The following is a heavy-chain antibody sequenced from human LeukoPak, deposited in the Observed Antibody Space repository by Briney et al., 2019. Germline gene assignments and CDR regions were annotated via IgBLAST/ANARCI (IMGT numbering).Heavy chain of an antibody. D-gene: IGHD3-22*01. V-gene: IGHV1-69*05. CDR3: ARVVMRYDSSGYGAFDI. J-gene: IGHJ3*02. Sequence: SVKVSCKASGGTFSSYAISWVRQAPGQGLEWMGGIIPIFGTANYAQKFQGRVTITTDESTSTAYMELSSLRSEDTAVYYCARVVMRYDSSGYGAFDIWGQGIMVTVSS. CDR1: GGTFSSYA. CDR2: IIPIFGTA.